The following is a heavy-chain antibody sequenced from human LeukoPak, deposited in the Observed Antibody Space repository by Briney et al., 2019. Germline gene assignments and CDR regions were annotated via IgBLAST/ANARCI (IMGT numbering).Heavy chain of an antibody. CDR1: GFTFSDYH. CDR3: AREDGWYDY. D-gene: IGHD6-19*01. V-gene: IGHV3-7*01. Sequence: PGGSLRLSCAASGFTFSDYHMNWVRQAPGKGLEWVANIKQDGSEKYYVDSVKGRFTISRDNAKNSLYLQMNSLRAEDTAVYYCAREDGWYDYWGQGTLVTVSS. J-gene: IGHJ4*02. CDR2: IKQDGSEK.